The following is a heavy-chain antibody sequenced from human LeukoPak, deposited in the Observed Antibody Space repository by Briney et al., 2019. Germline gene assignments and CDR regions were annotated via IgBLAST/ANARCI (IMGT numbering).Heavy chain of an antibody. Sequence: SVKVSCKASGGTFSSYAISWVRQAPGQGLKWMGGIIPIFGTANYAQKFQGRVTITADESTSTAYMELSSLRSEDTAVYYCARGWAVAGTFDYWGQGTLVTVSS. CDR3: ARGWAVAGTFDY. D-gene: IGHD6-19*01. J-gene: IGHJ4*02. V-gene: IGHV1-69*13. CDR1: GGTFSSYA. CDR2: IIPIFGTA.